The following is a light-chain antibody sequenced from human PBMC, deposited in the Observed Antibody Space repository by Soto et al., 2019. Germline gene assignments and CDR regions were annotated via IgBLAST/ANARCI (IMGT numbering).Light chain of an antibody. J-gene: IGKJ4*01. Sequence: DIVLTQSPDSLAVSLGERATINCKSSQSVLYSSNTKNYLACYQQKPGQPPKLIIYWASTRESKVPDRHSGSGSGRGFTVIFLSLQAEDVAVYNRQQCYNSPLTFGEPTHVEIK. CDR1: QSVLYSSNTKNY. CDR3: QQCYNSPLT. CDR2: WAS. V-gene: IGKV4-1*01.